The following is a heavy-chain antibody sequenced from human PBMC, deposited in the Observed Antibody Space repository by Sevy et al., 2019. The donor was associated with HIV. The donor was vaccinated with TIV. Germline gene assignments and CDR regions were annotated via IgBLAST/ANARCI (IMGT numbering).Heavy chain of an antibody. CDR2: VSKEGTNK. D-gene: IGHD3-16*01. CDR1: GFAFSNYYA. CDR3: ARDPHSVPHWGSFDS. J-gene: IGHJ4*02. V-gene: IGHV3-30-3*01. Sequence: GGSLRLSCVASGFAFSNYYAMHWVRQAPGKGLEWVAVVSKEGTNKYYADSVKGRFTISRDNSRNTLYLQMQSLRADDTAVYFCARDPHSVPHWGSFDSWGQGTLVTVSS.